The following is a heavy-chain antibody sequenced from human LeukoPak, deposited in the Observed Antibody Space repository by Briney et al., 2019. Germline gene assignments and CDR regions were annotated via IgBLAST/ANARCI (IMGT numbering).Heavy chain of an antibody. J-gene: IGHJ4*02. D-gene: IGHD1-26*01. CDR2: IYSTGST. CDR1: GDSISRYY. CDR3: ARHESAVGALFY. V-gene: IGHV4-59*08. Sequence: SETLSLTCTVSGDSISRYYWSWIRQPPGKGLEWIGYIYSTGSTNSNPSLKSRVTISVDTSKNHFSLKLTSVTAAGTAVYYCARHESAVGALFYWGQGSLVTVSS.